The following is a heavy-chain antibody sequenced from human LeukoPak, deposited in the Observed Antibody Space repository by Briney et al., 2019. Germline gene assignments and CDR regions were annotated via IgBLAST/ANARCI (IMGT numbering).Heavy chain of an antibody. V-gene: IGHV3-7*01. Sequence: GGSLRLSCAASGSTFGSCWMNWVRQTPGKGLEWVANIKQDGSEKYYVDSVKGRFTISRDNAKNSLYLQMNSLRAEDTAVYYCARSYTRFDYWGQGTLVTVSS. CDR1: GSTFGSCW. J-gene: IGHJ4*02. CDR2: IKQDGSEK. D-gene: IGHD3-16*02. CDR3: ARSYTRFDY.